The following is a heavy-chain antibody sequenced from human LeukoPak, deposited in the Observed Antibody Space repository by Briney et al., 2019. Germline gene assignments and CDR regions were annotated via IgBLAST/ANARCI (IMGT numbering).Heavy chain of an antibody. CDR3: ARLPNPYYYDSSGYFDY. V-gene: IGHV4-59*08. D-gene: IGHD3-22*01. Sequence: PSETLSLTCTVSGGSISSYYWSWIRQPPGKGLEWIGYIYYSGSTNYNPSLKSRVTISVDTSKNKFSLKLSSVTAADTAVYYCARLPNPYYYDSSGYFDYWGQGTLVTVSS. CDR2: IYYSGST. J-gene: IGHJ4*02. CDR1: GGSISSYY.